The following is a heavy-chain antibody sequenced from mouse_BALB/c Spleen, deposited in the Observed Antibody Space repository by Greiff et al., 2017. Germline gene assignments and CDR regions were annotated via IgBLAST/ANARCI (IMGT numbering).Heavy chain of an antibody. CDR1: GFNIKDTY. D-gene: IGHD2-1*01. J-gene: IGHJ4*01. Sequence: EVQLQQSGAELVKPGASVTLSCTASGFNIKDTYMHWVKQRPEQGLEWIGRIDPANGNTKYDPKFQGKATITADTSSNTAYLQLSSLTSEDTAVYYCARDGTYAMDDWGQGTSVTVSS. CDR3: ARDGTYAMDD. CDR2: IDPANGNT. V-gene: IGHV14-3*02.